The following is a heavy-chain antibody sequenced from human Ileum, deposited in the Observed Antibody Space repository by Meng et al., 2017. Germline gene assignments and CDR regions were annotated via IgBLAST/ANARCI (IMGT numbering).Heavy chain of an antibody. V-gene: IGHV1-18*01. CDR3: ARINLGGWYEGGVDP. D-gene: IGHD6-19*01. CDR1: GYTFTSYG. CDR2: ISAYNGNT. Sequence: QVALVQAGGEVKKPGAAGKVSWKASGYTFTSYGISWVRQAPGQGLEWMGWISAYNGNTNYAQKLQGRVTMTTDTSTSTAYMELRSLRSDDTAVYYCARINLGGWYEGGVDPWGQGTLVTVSS. J-gene: IGHJ5*02.